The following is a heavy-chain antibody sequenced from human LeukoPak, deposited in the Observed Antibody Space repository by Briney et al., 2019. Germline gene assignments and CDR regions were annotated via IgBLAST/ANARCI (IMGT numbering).Heavy chain of an antibody. J-gene: IGHJ6*04. CDR1: GYTFSNYA. D-gene: IGHD1-1*01. CDR3: ARDLGVQLERGYYAMDV. V-gene: IGHV1-3*01. CDR2: INAGSGNT. Sequence: ASVKVSCKASGYTFSNYAMHWVRQAPGQRLEWMGWINAGSGNTKYSQKFQGRVTITRDTSASTAYMELSSLRSEDTAVYYCARDLGVQLERGYYAMDVWGKGTTVTVSS.